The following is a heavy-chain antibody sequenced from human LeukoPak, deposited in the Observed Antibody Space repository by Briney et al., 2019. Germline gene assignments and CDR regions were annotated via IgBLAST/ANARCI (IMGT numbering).Heavy chain of an antibody. D-gene: IGHD2-2*01. J-gene: IGHJ4*02. V-gene: IGHV4-39*01. CDR2: IYYSGST. CDR1: CGSTSVITYG. Sequence: SETLCLSPAVSCGSTSVITYGAGSIRQPPGKGLEWIGSIYYSGSTYYNPSLKSRVTISVDTSKNQFSLRLSSVTAADTAVYYCATPLGYCRGNNCNYGLWGQGTLVTVSS. CDR3: ATPLGYCRGNNCNYGL.